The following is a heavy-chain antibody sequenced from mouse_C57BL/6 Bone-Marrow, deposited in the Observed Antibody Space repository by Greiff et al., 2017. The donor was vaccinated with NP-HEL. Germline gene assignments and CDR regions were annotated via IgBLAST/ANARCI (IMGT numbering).Heavy chain of an antibody. CDR3: ASEDYSNYVNYAMDY. D-gene: IGHD2-5*01. CDR1: GFSLTSYG. V-gene: IGHV2-6*01. CDR2: IWGVGST. Sequence: VKLMESGPGLVAPSQSLSITCTVSGFSLTSYGVDWVRQSPGKGLEWLGVIWGVGSTNYNSALKSRLSISKDNSKSQVFLKMNSLQTDDTAMYYCASEDYSNYVNYAMDYWGQGTSVTVSS. J-gene: IGHJ4*01.